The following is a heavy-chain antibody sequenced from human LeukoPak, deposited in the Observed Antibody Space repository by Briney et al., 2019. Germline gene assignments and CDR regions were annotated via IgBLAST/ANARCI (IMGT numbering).Heavy chain of an antibody. CDR3: ARDRDYDSSGYYGTFDY. CDR2: INSDGSST. J-gene: IGHJ4*02. D-gene: IGHD3-22*01. V-gene: IGHV3-74*01. Sequence: GGSLRLSCAASGFTFSSYWMHWVRQAPGKGLVWVSRINSDGSSTSYADSVKGRFTISRDNAKNSLYLQMNSLRAEDTAVYYCARDRDYDSSGYYGTFDYWGQGTLVTVSS. CDR1: GFTFSSYW.